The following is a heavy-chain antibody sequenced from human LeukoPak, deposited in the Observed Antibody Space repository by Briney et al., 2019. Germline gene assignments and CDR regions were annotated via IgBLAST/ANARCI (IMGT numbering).Heavy chain of an antibody. D-gene: IGHD6-6*01. CDR1: GFTFNTYS. V-gene: IGHV3-48*01. CDR3: ARDSSSSFDY. Sequence: GGSLRLSCAGSGFTFNTYSMNWVRQAPGKGLEWISYISTSSDTIYYADSVKGRFSISRDNSKNTLYLQMNSLRAEDTAVYYCARDSSSSFDYWGQGTLVTVSS. J-gene: IGHJ4*02. CDR2: ISTSSDTI.